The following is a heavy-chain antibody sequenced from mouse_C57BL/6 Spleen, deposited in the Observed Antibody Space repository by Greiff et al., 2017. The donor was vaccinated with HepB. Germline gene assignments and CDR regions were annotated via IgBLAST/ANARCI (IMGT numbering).Heavy chain of an antibody. J-gene: IGHJ3*02. V-gene: IGHV1-26*01. CDR2: INPNNGGT. CDR1: GYTFTDYY. CDR3: ARGRFGGY. Sequence: EVQLQQSGPELVKPGASVKISCKASGYTFTDYYMNWVKQSHGKSLEWIGDINPNNGGTSYNQKFKGKATLTVDKSSSTAYMELRSLTSEDSAVYYCARGRFGGYWGQGTLVTVSA.